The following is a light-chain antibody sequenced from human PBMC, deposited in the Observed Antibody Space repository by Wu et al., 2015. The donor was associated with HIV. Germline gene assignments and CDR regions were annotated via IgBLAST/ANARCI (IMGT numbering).Light chain of an antibody. CDR1: QSINTF. J-gene: IGKJ5*01. CDR3: QQSYTTPIT. V-gene: IGKV1-39*01. Sequence: DIQLTQSPSFLSASVGDRVTITCRASQSINTFLNWYQQTPGKAPKLLIYAASSSQSGVPSRFSGSGSGTDFTLTISSLQPEDFATYYCQQSYTTPITFGQGTRLEFK. CDR2: AAS.